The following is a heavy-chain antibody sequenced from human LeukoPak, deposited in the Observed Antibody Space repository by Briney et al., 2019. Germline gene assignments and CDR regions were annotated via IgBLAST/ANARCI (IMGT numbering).Heavy chain of an antibody. D-gene: IGHD5-12*01. Sequence: ASVKVSCKASGYTFTGYYMHWVRQAPGQGLEWMGWINPNSGGTNYAQKFQGRVTITADKSTSTAYMELSSLRSEDTAVYYCARDPQDIVATPDDYWGQGTLVTVSS. CDR2: INPNSGGT. CDR3: ARDPQDIVATPDDY. J-gene: IGHJ4*02. V-gene: IGHV1-2*02. CDR1: GYTFTGYY.